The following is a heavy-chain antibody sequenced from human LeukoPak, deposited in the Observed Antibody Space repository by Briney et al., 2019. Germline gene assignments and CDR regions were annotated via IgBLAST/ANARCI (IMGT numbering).Heavy chain of an antibody. CDR3: ARNGGNSDFDY. V-gene: IGHV3-74*01. CDR1: GFTFSSYW. Sequence: GGSLRLSCAASGFTFSSYWMHWVRQAPGKGLVWVSRINSDGSSTSYADSVKGRFTISRDNAKNSLYLQMNSLRAEDTAVYYCARNGGNSDFDYWGQGTLVTVSS. J-gene: IGHJ4*02. CDR2: INSDGSST. D-gene: IGHD4-23*01.